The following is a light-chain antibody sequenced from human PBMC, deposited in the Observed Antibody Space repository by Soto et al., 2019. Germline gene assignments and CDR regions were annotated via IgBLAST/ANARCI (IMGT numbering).Light chain of an antibody. CDR3: QQSYSTPPFN. CDR2: EAS. J-gene: IGKJ3*01. V-gene: IGKV1-39*01. CDR1: QSISSY. Sequence: DIQMTQSPSPLSASVGDRVYITCRTSQSISSYLNWYQAKPGKAPKLLIYEASSLESGVPSRFSGSGSGTDFTLTISSLQPEDSVTYYCQQSYSTPPFNFGPGTRVDI.